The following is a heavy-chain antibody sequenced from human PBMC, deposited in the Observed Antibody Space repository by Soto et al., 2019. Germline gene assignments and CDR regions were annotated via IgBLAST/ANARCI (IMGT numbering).Heavy chain of an antibody. J-gene: IGHJ4*02. CDR2: LKSENDGGTT. CDR3: ATLATYDSGRYYVI. V-gene: IGHV3-15*07. D-gene: IGHD3-10*01. CDR1: GFNVNDAW. Sequence: GGSLRLSCAVSGFNVNDAWMNWVRQAPGKGLEWVGLLKSENDGGTTDYAAPVEGRCTISRDDSKNTLYLQMSSLKTEDTGVYYCATLATYDSGRYYVIWGQGTLVTVSS.